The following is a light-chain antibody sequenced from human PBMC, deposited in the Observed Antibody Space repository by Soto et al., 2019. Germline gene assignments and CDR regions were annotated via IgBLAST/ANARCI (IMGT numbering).Light chain of an antibody. CDR2: AAS. J-gene: IGKJ1*01. CDR1: QSIRIY. CDR3: QQSGDTPPWT. V-gene: IGKV1-39*01. Sequence: QMTPSPSSLSASVGSRVSITCRASQSIRIYLNWYQQKPGKAPELLIFAASSLQSGVPSRFSGSGSGTDFTLTISSLQPEDFATYYCQQSGDTPPWTFGQGTKVDIK.